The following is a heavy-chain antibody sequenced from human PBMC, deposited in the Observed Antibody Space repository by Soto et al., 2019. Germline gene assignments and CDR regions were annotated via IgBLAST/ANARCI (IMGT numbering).Heavy chain of an antibody. J-gene: IGHJ4*02. V-gene: IGHV3-49*04. CDR3: TAGKLYPSLDFDY. CDR1: GFTFNDYT. D-gene: IGHD2-8*01. CDR2: IRSKAYGGTT. Sequence: GGSLRLSCTASGFTFNDYTLSWVRQAPGKGLEWVGFIRSKAYGGTTEYAASVKGRFTISRDDSKSIAYLQMNSLKNEDTAVYYCTAGKLYPSLDFDYWGQGTLVTVSS.